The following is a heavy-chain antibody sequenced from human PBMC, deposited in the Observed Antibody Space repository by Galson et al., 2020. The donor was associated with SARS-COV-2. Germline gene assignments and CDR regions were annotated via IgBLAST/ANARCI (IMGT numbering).Heavy chain of an antibody. J-gene: IGHJ4*02. CDR3: ARFMNWDHY. D-gene: IGHD7-27*01. CDR1: GGSISSSNW. Sequence: ASETLSLTCAVSGGSISSSNWWSWVRQSPGKGLEWIGEIYHSGNTHYNPSLKGRVTISVDKSKNQFSLKLTSVTAADTAMYYCARFMNWDHYWGQGTLVTVSS. CDR2: IYHSGNT. V-gene: IGHV4-4*02.